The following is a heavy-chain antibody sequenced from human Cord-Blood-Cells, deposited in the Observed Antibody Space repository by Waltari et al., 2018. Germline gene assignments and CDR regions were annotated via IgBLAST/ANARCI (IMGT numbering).Heavy chain of an antibody. J-gene: IGHJ3*02. V-gene: IGHV1-24*01. CDR2: CEPEDGET. D-gene: IGHD5-18*01. Sequence: QVQLVQSGAEVKKPGASVKVSCKVSGYTLTELSMHWVRQAPGKGLEWMGCCEPEDGETIYAPKLQGRVTMTEDTSTDTAYMELSSLRSEDMAVYYCATPRGYSYGYAFDIWGQGTMVTVSS. CDR3: ATPRGYSYGYAFDI. CDR1: GYTLTELS.